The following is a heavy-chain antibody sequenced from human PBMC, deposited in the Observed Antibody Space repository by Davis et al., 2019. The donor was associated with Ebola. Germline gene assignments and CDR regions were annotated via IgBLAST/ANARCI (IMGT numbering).Heavy chain of an antibody. CDR2: INHSEST. D-gene: IGHD3-10*01. CDR1: GGSFSGYY. Sequence: PSETLSLTCAVYGGSFSGYYLSWIRQPPGKGLEWIGEINHSESTNYNPSLKSRVTISVHTSKNQFSRKLSSVTAADTAVYYCARGTGDKDYYYYYMDVWCKGTTVTVSS. V-gene: IGHV4-34*01. CDR3: ARGTGDKDYYYYYMDV. J-gene: IGHJ6*03.